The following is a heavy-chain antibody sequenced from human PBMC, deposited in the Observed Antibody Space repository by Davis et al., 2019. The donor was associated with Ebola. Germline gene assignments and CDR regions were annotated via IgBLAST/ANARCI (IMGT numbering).Heavy chain of an antibody. Sequence: GESLKIPCAASGFTFSSYSMNWVRQAPGKGLEWVSSISSSSSYMYYADSVKGRFTISRDNAKNSLYLQMNSLRAEDTAVYYCAREDGYGDLLYYYYGMDVWGQGTTVTVSS. CDR2: ISSSSSYM. D-gene: IGHD4-17*01. J-gene: IGHJ6*02. CDR3: AREDGYGDLLYYYYGMDV. V-gene: IGHV3-21*01. CDR1: GFTFSSYS.